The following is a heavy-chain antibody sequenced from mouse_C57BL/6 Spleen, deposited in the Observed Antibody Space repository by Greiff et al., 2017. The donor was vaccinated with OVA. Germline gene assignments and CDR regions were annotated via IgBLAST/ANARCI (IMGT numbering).Heavy chain of an antibody. CDR3: ARITTVTGYAMDY. D-gene: IGHD1-1*01. Sequence: EVQGVESGPVLVKPGASVKMSCKASGYTFTDYYMNWVKQSHGKSLEWIGVINPYNGGTSYNQKFKGKATLTVDKSSSTAYMELNSLTSEDSAVYYCARITTVTGYAMDYWGQGTSVTVSS. J-gene: IGHJ4*01. CDR1: GYTFTDYY. V-gene: IGHV1-19*01. CDR2: INPYNGGT.